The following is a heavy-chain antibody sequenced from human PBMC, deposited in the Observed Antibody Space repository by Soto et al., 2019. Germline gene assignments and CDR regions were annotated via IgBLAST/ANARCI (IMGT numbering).Heavy chain of an antibody. CDR2: INHSGST. CDR1: GGSFSGYY. V-gene: IGHV4-34*01. D-gene: IGHD1-1*01. Sequence: QVQLQQWGAGLLKPSETLSLTCAVYGGSFSGYYWSWIRQPPGKGLEWIGEINHSGSTNYNPSLKSRVTISVDTSKNLFSLKLSSVTAADTAVYYCARHNWGLDAFDIWGQGTMVTVSS. CDR3: ARHNWGLDAFDI. J-gene: IGHJ3*02.